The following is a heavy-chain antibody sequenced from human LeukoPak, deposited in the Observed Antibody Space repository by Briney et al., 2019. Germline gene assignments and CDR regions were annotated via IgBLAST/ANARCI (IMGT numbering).Heavy chain of an antibody. V-gene: IGHV1-69*01. CDR1: GGTFSSYA. Sequence: SVKVSCNASGGTFSSYAISWVRQAPGQGLEWMGGIIPIFGTANYAQKFQGRVTITADESTSTAYMELSSLRSEDTAVYYCARVISGGCSSTSCYDYWGQGTLVTVSS. J-gene: IGHJ4*02. D-gene: IGHD2-2*01. CDR2: IIPIFGTA. CDR3: ARVISGGCSSTSCYDY.